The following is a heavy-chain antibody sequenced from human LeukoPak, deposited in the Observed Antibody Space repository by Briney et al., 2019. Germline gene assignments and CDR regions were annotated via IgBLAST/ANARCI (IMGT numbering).Heavy chain of an antibody. D-gene: IGHD6-6*01. CDR2: ISYDGSRK. CDR3: VKDRLGEAYGMDV. Sequence: GGSLRLSCAASGFTFSSYGMHWVRQAPGKGLEWVAVISYDGSRKHYGDSVQGRFSISRDNSKNTLYLQMNSLGAEDTAVYYCVKDRLGEAYGMDVWGEGTTVTVSS. CDR1: GFTFSSYG. J-gene: IGHJ6*04. V-gene: IGHV3-30*18.